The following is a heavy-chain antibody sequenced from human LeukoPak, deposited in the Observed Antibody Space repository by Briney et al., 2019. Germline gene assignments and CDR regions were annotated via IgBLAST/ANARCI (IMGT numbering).Heavy chain of an antibody. CDR3: ICDFTRRWGYYDSSGYCGY. V-gene: IGHV3-30*03. CDR2: ISYDGSNK. Sequence: GRSLRLSCAASGFTFSSYGMHWVRQAPGKGLEWVAVISYDGSNKYYADSVKGRFTISRDNSKNTLYLQMNSLRAEDTAVYYCICDFTRRWGYYDSSGYCGYWGQGTLVTVSS. D-gene: IGHD3-22*01. J-gene: IGHJ4*02. CDR1: GFTFSSYG.